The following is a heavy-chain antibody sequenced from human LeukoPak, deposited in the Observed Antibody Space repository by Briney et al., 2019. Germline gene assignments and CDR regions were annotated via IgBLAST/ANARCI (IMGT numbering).Heavy chain of an antibody. D-gene: IGHD1-1*01. J-gene: IGHJ6*03. CDR3: ARQLPTTDYYYFMDV. CDR1: GITFSSYG. CDR2: ISHTGGSP. Sequence: GGSLRLSCAASGITFSSYGMSWVRQVPGKGLEWVSSISHTGGSPYYADSVKGRFTVSRDNSKNSLFLQMNSLRNEDTALYYCARQLPTTDYYYFMDVWGKGTTATVSS. V-gene: IGHV3-23*01.